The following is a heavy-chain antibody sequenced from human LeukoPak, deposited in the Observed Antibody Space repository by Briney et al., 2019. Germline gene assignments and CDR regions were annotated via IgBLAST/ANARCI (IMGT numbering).Heavy chain of an antibody. CDR1: GGSISSYY. CDR2: IYYSGST. D-gene: IGHD1-26*01. V-gene: IGHV4-59*01. Sequence: SETLSLTCTVSGGSISSYYWSWIRQPPGKGLEWIGYIYYSGSTNYNPSLKSRVTISVDTSKNQFSLKRSSVTAADTAVYYCARDPLGYDAFDIWGQGTMVTVSS. J-gene: IGHJ3*02. CDR3: ARDPLGYDAFDI.